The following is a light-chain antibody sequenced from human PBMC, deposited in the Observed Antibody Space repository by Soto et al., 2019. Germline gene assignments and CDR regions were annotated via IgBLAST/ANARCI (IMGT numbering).Light chain of an antibody. V-gene: IGLV2-23*02. CDR3: SSSVGGPIWV. CDR1: SSDVGSYDR. CDR2: EVN. J-gene: IGLJ3*02. Sequence: QSVLTQPASVSGSPGQSIAISCTGTSSDVGSYDRVSWYQQSQGKAPTLIIYEVNKRPAGVSIRVSGSKAGNMASLTISGLQSEDEADYYCSSSVGGPIWVFGGGTKFTVL.